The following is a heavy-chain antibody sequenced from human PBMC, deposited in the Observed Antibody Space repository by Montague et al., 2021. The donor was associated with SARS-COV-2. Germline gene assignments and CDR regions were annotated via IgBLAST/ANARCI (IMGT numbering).Heavy chain of an antibody. D-gene: IGHD3-10*01. CDR3: ARVPFMVRGVSDYGMDV. CDR2: INHSGST. J-gene: IGHJ6*02. Sequence: SETLSLTCAVYGGSFSGYYWSWIRQPPGKGLEWIGEINHSGSTNYNPSLKSRVTISVDTSKNQFSLKLSSVTAADTAVYYCARVPFMVRGVSDYGMDVWGQGTTVTVSS. CDR1: GGSFSGYY. V-gene: IGHV4-34*01.